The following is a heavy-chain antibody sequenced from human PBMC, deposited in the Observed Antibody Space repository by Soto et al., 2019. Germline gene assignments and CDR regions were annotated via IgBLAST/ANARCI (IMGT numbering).Heavy chain of an antibody. J-gene: IGHJ3*02. Sequence: SVEATCKDRGVTFSSHARNWVRQDNGQGLEWMGRIIPIFSTTNYAQKFQGRVTMTADESTITAYLELSSLKQDDTAVYYCAREVAADGTFREDVFDIWGQGTLVTVSS. CDR2: IIPIFSTT. V-gene: IGHV1-69*13. CDR3: AREVAADGTFREDVFDI. D-gene: IGHD6-13*01. CDR1: GVTFSSHA.